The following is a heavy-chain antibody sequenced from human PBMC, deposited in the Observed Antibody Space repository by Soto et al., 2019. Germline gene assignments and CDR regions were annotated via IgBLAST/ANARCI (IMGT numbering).Heavy chain of an antibody. V-gene: IGHV3-21*01. CDR2: ISSSSSYI. CDR1: GFTFSTYR. CDR3: ASMYTAMATASYYYGMDV. J-gene: IGHJ6*01. D-gene: IGHD5-18*01. Sequence: EVQLVESGGGLVKPGGSLRLSCAASGFTFSTYRMNWVRQAPGKGLEWVSSISSSSSYIYYADSVKGRFTISRDKAKNSLDLQMSILRAEDTAVYYGASMYTAMATASYYYGMDVWGQGTTVTVSS.